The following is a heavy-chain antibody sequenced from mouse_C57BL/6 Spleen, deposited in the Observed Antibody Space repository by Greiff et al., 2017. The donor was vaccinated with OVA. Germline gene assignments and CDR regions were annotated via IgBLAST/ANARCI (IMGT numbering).Heavy chain of an antibody. J-gene: IGHJ1*03. CDR2: ISDGGSYT. Sequence: EVQVVESGGGLVKPGGSLKLSCAASGFTFSSYAMSWVRQTPEKRLEWVATISDGGSYTYYPDNVKGRFTISRDNAKNNLYLQMSHLKSEDTAMYYCARDHRGYRYLNVWGTGTTVTVSS. D-gene: IGHD2-14*01. CDR3: ARDHRGYRYLNV. CDR1: GFTFSSYA. V-gene: IGHV5-4*01.